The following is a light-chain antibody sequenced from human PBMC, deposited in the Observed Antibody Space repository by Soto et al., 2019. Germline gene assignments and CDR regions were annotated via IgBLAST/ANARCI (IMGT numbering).Light chain of an antibody. CDR1: SSNIGAGYD. CDR2: GNT. V-gene: IGLV1-40*01. J-gene: IGLJ1*01. Sequence: QSVLTQPPSVSEAPGQRVTISCTGSSSNIGAGYDVHWYQHLPGTAPKLLIYGNTNRPSGVPDRFSGSKSGTSASLAITGLQAEDEADYYCQSYDSSLSGSYVFGTGTQVTVL. CDR3: QSYDSSLSGSYV.